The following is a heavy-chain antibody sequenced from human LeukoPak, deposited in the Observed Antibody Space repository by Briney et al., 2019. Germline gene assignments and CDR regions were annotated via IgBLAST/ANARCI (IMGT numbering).Heavy chain of an antibody. D-gene: IGHD4/OR15-4a*01. Sequence: GESLKISCKGSGYGFSTFWIAWVRQMPGKGLECVGIIQPGDSKTRYSPSFQGHVTISADKSISTAYLQWSSLKASDTAMYYCAEGATPYYFDHWGQGTLVTVSA. J-gene: IGHJ4*02. CDR2: IQPGDSKT. V-gene: IGHV5-51*01. CDR1: GYGFSTFW. CDR3: AEGATPYYFDH.